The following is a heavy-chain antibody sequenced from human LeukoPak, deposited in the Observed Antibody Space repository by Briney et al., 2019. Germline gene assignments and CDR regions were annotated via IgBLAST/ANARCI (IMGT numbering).Heavy chain of an antibody. CDR2: ISYDGSNK. CDR1: GFTFSSYD. J-gene: IGHJ6*02. Sequence: GGSLRLSCAASGFTFSSYDMHWVRQAPGKGLEWVAVISYDGSNKYYADSVKGRFTISRDNSKNTLYLQMNSLRAEDTAVYYCARNGPYSSSWYYYYYGMDVWGQGPRSPSP. D-gene: IGHD6-13*01. V-gene: IGHV3-30-3*01. CDR3: ARNGPYSSSWYYYYYGMDV.